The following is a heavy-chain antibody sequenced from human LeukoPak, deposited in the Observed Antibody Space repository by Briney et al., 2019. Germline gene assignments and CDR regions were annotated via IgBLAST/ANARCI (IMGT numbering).Heavy chain of an antibody. D-gene: IGHD3-10*01. CDR1: GYNFTTYW. V-gene: IGHV5-51*01. CDR3: ARLGTYWSNYYFEY. J-gene: IGHJ4*02. CDR2: IYPGVSDT. Sequence: NLGGALEISCQSSGYNFTTYWIGWVRQVPGKGVEGMGIIYPGVSDTRYTPSFQCQVTISAPKSIHTAYLHWSSLKASDTAMYYCARLGTYWSNYYFEYWGQGTLVTVSS.